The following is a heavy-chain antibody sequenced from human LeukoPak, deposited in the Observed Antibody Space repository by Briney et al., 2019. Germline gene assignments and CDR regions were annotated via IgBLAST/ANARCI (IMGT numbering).Heavy chain of an antibody. Sequence: EASMKVSCKASGYTFTGYFIHWVRQAPGQGLEWMGWINPNSGVTNYAHQFQGRVTLTRDTSISTGYLELNSLRSDDTAVYYCARARGSGRPGSYFDYWGQGTLVTVSS. J-gene: IGHJ4*02. CDR3: ARARGSGRPGSYFDY. CDR1: GYTFTGYF. V-gene: IGHV1-2*02. CDR2: INPNSGVT. D-gene: IGHD3-10*01.